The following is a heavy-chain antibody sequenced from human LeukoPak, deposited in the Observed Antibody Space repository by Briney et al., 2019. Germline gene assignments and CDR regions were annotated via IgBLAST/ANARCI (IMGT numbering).Heavy chain of an antibody. CDR1: GFTFSNDW. Sequence: PGGSLRLSSAASGFTFSNDWMHWVRQAPGKGLVWVSRINTDGSTTTYADSVKGRFTISRDNAKNTLYLQMNSLTVEDTAVYYCARVPTNSYGFGQWGQGSLVTVSS. CDR2: INTDGSTT. D-gene: IGHD5-18*01. J-gene: IGHJ4*02. CDR3: ARVPTNSYGFGQ. V-gene: IGHV3-74*01.